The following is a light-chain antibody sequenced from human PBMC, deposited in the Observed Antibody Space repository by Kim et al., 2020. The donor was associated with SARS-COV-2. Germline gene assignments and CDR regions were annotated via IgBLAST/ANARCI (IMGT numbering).Light chain of an antibody. V-gene: IGKV1-17*01. CDR3: QQFNSYPLT. J-gene: IGKJ4*01. CDR2: GAS. Sequence: DIQMTQSPSSLSASVGDRVTITCRASQDIKNDLGWYQQKPGKAPKGLIFGASSLRGGVPSRFSGSGLGTEFTLTISSLQPEDFATYYCQQFNSYPLTFGGGTKVDIK. CDR1: QDIKND.